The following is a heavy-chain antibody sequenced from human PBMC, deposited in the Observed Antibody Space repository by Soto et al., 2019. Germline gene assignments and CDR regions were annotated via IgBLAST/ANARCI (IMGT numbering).Heavy chain of an antibody. CDR3: VRLSPDVKCGGACGGSIRQPYFLDC. Sequence: EVLLMESGGGLVQPGGSLRLSCVASGFTFSDHYMDWVRQAPGKGLEWVGRSKNRANSYTTQYAASVNGRFTISRDDLRNSLYLQTNSLETEDTAVYYCVRLSPDVKCGGACGGSIRQPYFLDCWGQATLVTVSS. CDR2: SKNRANSYTT. J-gene: IGHJ4*02. CDR1: GFTFSDHY. D-gene: IGHD2-21*02. V-gene: IGHV3-72*01.